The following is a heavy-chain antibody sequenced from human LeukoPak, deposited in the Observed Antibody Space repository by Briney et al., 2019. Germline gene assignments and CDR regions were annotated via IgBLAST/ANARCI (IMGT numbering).Heavy chain of an antibody. Sequence: SETLSLTCTVSGGSISSSSYYWGWIRQPPGKGLEWIGSIYYSGSTYYNPSLRSRVTISVDTSKNQFSLKLTSVTAADTAVYYCARITDLSVATDYWGQGTLVTVSS. D-gene: IGHD6-19*01. J-gene: IGHJ4*02. CDR1: GGSISSSSYY. V-gene: IGHV4-39*07. CDR3: ARITDLSVATDY. CDR2: IYYSGST.